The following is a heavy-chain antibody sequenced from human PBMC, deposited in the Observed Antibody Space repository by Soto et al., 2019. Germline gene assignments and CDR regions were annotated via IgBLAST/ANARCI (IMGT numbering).Heavy chain of an antibody. CDR3: VHSTSVTSDVY. Sequence: QITLKESGPTLVTPTQTLTVTCTFSGFSLTTDAVLVGWVRQSPGKALEWIAFIYGNDDKRSSPSLSSRLTITKDTSKNQVVLTRTDMDPADAGTYNRVHSTSVTSDVYWAQGTLVTVSS. CDR1: GFSLTTDAVL. CDR2: IYGNDDK. D-gene: IGHD4-17*01. V-gene: IGHV2-5*01. J-gene: IGHJ4*02.